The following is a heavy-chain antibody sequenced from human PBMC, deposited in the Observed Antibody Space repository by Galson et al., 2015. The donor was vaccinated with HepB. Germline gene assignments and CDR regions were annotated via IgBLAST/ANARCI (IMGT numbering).Heavy chain of an antibody. J-gene: IGHJ5*02. V-gene: IGHV4-28*01. Sequence: SETLSLTCAVSGYSISSSNWWGWIRQPPGKGLEWIGYIYYGGSTYYNPSLKSRVTMSVDTSKNQFSLKLSSVTAVDTAVYYCARTGSLSGPGFDPWGQGTLVTVSS. D-gene: IGHD3-10*01. CDR3: ARTGSLSGPGFDP. CDR1: GYSISSSNW. CDR2: IYYGGST.